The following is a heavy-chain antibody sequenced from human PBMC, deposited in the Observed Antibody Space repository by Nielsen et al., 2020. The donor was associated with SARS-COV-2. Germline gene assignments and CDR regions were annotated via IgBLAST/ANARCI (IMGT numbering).Heavy chain of an antibody. D-gene: IGHD6-19*01. V-gene: IGHV4-34*01. J-gene: IGHJ4*02. CDR3: ARGRGGSSGWYASDY. Sequence: SETLSLTCAVYGGSFSGYYWSWIRQPPGKGLEWIGEINHSGSTNYNPSLKSRVTISVDTSKNQLSLKLSSVTAADTAVYYCARGRGGSSGWYASDYWGQGTLVTVSS. CDR1: GGSFSGYY. CDR2: INHSGST.